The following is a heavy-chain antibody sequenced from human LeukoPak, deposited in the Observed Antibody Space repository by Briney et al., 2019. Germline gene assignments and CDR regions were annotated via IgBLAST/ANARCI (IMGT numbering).Heavy chain of an antibody. Sequence: GRSLRLSCAPSGFTFSRHGMHWVRQAPGKGLEWVAIISNDGSRKYYAHSVEGRFTISRDNSKNTLYLQMDSLRAEDTAVYYCARDRAWNYFDYWGQGTLVTVSS. CDR3: ARDRAWNYFDY. CDR1: GFTFSRHG. V-gene: IGHV3-30*03. J-gene: IGHJ4*02. CDR2: ISNDGSRK. D-gene: IGHD3-3*01.